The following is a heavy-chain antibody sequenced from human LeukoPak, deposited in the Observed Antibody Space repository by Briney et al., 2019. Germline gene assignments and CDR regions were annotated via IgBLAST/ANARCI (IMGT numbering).Heavy chain of an antibody. V-gene: IGHV3-48*03. CDR2: ISTSGSIT. Sequence: PGGSLILSCVDSGFTFSGYQMNWVRQAPGRGLEWISYISTSGSITFYADSVKGRFTISRDNAKNSLYLQMNSLRAEDTGVYYCASDLWDVWGQGTTVTVSS. CDR1: GFTFSGYQ. CDR3: ASDLWDV. J-gene: IGHJ6*02.